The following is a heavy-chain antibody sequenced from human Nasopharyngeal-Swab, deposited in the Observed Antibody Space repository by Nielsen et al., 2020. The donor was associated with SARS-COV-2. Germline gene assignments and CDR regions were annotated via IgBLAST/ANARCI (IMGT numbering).Heavy chain of an antibody. J-gene: IGHJ4*02. D-gene: IGHD4-11*01. CDR3: AKDRDDYSDYWGSETFHFDH. Sequence: VRQAPGKGLEWVSSISGSGGNEYYAESVKGRFTISRDNSKNTLYLQMNSLRAEDTAIYYCAKDRDDYSDYWGSETFHFDHWGQGTLVTVSS. V-gene: IGHV3-23*01. CDR2: ISGSGGNE.